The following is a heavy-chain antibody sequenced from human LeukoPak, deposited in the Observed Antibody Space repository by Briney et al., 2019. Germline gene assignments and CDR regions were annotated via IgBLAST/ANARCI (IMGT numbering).Heavy chain of an antibody. CDR2: MNPNSGDT. D-gene: IGHD2-2*01. CDR1: GYTFGSCD. Sequence: ASVKVSCKASGYTFGSCDINWVRQATGQGLEWMGWMNPNSGDTGSAQNFQGRVTFTRDTSISTAYMELSGLTSEDTAVYYCTRDMRGTPAADDAFDIWGQGTMVTVSS. CDR3: TRDMRGTPAADDAFDI. J-gene: IGHJ3*02. V-gene: IGHV1-8*03.